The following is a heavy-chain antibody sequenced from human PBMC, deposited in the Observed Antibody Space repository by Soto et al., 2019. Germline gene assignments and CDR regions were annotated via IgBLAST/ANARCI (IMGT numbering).Heavy chain of an antibody. CDR1: GFTFSSYA. J-gene: IGHJ4*02. Sequence: GGSLRLSCAASGFTFSSYAMSWVRQAPGKGLEWVSAISGSGGSTYYADSVKGRFTISRDNSKNTLYLQMNSLRAEDTAVYYCAKDPSYDYIWGSYRLRGDPWGFDYWGQGTLVTVSS. V-gene: IGHV3-23*01. CDR2: ISGSGGST. CDR3: AKDPSYDYIWGSYRLRGDPWGFDY. D-gene: IGHD3-16*02.